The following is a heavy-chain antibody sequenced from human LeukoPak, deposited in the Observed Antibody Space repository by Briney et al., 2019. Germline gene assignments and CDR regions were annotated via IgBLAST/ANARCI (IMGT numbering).Heavy chain of an antibody. Sequence: GGSLRLSCAASGFTFSTFDMSWVRQAPGTGLQWVSTISGAGGTTLFADSVKGRFSISRDNSNNKVFLQMNSLRVEDTAVYYCAKASDFDSSGFPIDVFDFWGQGLLVSVAS. CDR3: AKASDFDSSGFPIDVFDF. V-gene: IGHV3-23*01. D-gene: IGHD3-22*01. CDR1: GFTFSTFD. J-gene: IGHJ4*02. CDR2: ISGAGGTT.